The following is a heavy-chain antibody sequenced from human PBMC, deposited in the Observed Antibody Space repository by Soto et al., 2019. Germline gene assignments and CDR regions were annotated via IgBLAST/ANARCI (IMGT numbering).Heavy chain of an antibody. CDR1: GVSISSYY. D-gene: IGHD3-3*01. CDR2: IYYSGST. J-gene: IGHJ5*02. Sequence: SETLSLTCTVSGVSISSYYWSWIRQPPGKGLEWIGYIYYSGSTNYNPSLKSRVTISVDTSKNQFSLKLSSVTAADTAVYYCAREHYDFWSGSHRNWFDPWGQGTLVTVSS. CDR3: AREHYDFWSGSHRNWFDP. V-gene: IGHV4-59*01.